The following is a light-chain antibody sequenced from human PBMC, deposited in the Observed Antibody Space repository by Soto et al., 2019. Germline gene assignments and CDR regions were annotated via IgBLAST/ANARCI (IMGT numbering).Light chain of an antibody. CDR2: WAS. J-gene: IGKJ4*01. CDR1: QTILYSSNNKNY. CDR3: QQYYSTPLS. V-gene: IGKV4-1*01. Sequence: DIVMTQSPDSLAVSLGERATINCKSSQTILYSSNNKNYLSWHQQKPGQPPKLLIYWASTRESGVPDRFGGSGSGTDFTLTISSLQAEDVAVYYCQQYYSTPLSFGGGTKVDIK.